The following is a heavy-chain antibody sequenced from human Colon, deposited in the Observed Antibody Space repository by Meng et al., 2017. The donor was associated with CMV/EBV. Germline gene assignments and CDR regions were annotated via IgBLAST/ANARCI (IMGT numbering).Heavy chain of an antibody. D-gene: IGHD3-3*01. V-gene: IGHV4-59*03. CDR2: IFYSGTS. CDR3: VGSYDYWSGYYTSSAFDS. J-gene: IGHJ3*01. Sequence: LETLFLTCTVSGAPISSYYWNWIRQPPGKGLEWIGDIFYSGTSNYNPSLNGRVSMSVDTTKNQFSLKLTSVTAADTAVYYCVGSYDYWSGYYTSSAFDSWGQGSMVTVSS. CDR1: GAPISSYY.